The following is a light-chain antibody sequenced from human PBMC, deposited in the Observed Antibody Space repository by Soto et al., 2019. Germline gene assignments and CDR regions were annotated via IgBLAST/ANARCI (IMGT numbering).Light chain of an antibody. CDR1: QGISNY. Sequence: DIQMTQSPSSLSASVRDRVTITCRASQGISNYLAWYQKKPGKVPKLLIYAASTLQSGVPSRFSGSGSGTDFTLTISSLQPEDVATYYCQKYDSSPWTCGQGTKVEIK. V-gene: IGKV1-27*01. CDR3: QKYDSSPWT. J-gene: IGKJ1*01. CDR2: AAS.